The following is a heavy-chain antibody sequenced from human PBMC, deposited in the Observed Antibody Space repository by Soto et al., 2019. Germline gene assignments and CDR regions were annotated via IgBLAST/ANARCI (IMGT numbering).Heavy chain of an antibody. CDR2: ISGSSRYT. V-gene: IGHV3-11*06. CDR1: GFNFSDHY. D-gene: IGHD6-19*01. Sequence: PVGSLRLSCAASGFNFSDHYMNWIRQAPGKGLEWVSYISGSSRYTNFADSVKGRFTTSRDNAKNSLYLQMNSLRAEDTAVYYCARHTSGWHYYDYWGQGTPVTVSS. J-gene: IGHJ4*02. CDR3: ARHTSGWHYYDY.